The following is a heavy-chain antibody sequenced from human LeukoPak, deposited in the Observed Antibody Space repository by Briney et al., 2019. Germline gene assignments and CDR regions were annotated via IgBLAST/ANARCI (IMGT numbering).Heavy chain of an antibody. CDR3: ASLKGLFDYFDY. J-gene: IGHJ4*02. CDR2: LYNAGST. V-gene: IGHV3-53*01. D-gene: IGHD3-22*01. CDR1: GFIVSNNY. Sequence: GGSLRLSCVASGFIVSNNYMSWVRQAPGKGLEWVSVLYNAGSTYYADSVKGRFTISRDNSKNTLYLQMYSLRAVGTAVYYCASLKGLFDYFDYWGQGILVTVYS.